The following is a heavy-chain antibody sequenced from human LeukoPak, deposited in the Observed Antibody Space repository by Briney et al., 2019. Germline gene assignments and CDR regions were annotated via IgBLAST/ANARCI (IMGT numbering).Heavy chain of an antibody. CDR3: ARDLTVGATTPEYFDY. D-gene: IGHD1-26*01. J-gene: IGHJ4*02. V-gene: IGHV1-69*04. Sequence: AASVKASCKASGGTFSSYAISWVRQAPGQGLEWMGRIIPILGIANYAQKFQGRVTITADKSTSTAYMELSSLRSEDTAVYYCARDLTVGATTPEYFDYWGQGTLVTVSS. CDR2: IIPILGIA. CDR1: GGTFSSYA.